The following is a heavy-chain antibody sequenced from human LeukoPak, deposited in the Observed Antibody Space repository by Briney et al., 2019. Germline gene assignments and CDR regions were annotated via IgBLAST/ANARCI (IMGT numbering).Heavy chain of an antibody. CDR2: TYYRSRWHN. J-gene: IGHJ4*02. V-gene: IGHV6-1*01. CDR1: GDSVSSNSVA. Sequence: SQTLSLTCAISGDSVSSNSVAWNWIRQSPSRGLEWLGRTYYRSRWHNDYALSVKSRITINPDTSQNQFSLQLNSVTPEDTAVYYCARDYTYYYGSGSYYFDYWGQGTLAIVSS. CDR3: ARDYTYYYGSGSYYFDY. D-gene: IGHD3-10*01.